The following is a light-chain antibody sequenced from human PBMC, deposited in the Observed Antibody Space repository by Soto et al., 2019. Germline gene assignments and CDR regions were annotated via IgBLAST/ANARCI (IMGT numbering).Light chain of an antibody. CDR3: QQYGRSPFT. V-gene: IGKV3-20*01. J-gene: IGKJ3*01. Sequence: EIVMTQSPGTLSLSPGETATLSCRASQSVSSNYVAWFHQNPGQAPRLLIYGASSRATGVPDRFSASGSGTDFTLTISRLEPEDFAVYYCQQYGRSPFTFGPGTKVDIK. CDR1: QSVSSNY. CDR2: GAS.